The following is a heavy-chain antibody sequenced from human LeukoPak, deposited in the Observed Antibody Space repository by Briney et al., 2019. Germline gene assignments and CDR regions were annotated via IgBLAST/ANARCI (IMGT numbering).Heavy chain of an antibody. V-gene: IGHV4-59*01. CDR1: GGSISSYY. CDR3: ARAVYCGGDCYSGAFDI. D-gene: IGHD2-21*02. Sequence: SETLSLTCTVSGGSISSYYWSWIRQPPGKGLEWIGYIYYSGSTSYNPSLKSRVTISADTSKNQFSLKLSSVTAADTAVYYCARAVYCGGDCYSGAFDIWGQGTMVTVSS. J-gene: IGHJ3*02. CDR2: IYYSGST.